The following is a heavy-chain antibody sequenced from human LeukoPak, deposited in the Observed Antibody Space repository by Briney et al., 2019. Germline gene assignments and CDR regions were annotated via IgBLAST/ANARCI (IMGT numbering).Heavy chain of an antibody. CDR3: VTRPDGRGTGPTENSPFDI. Sequence: SETLSLTCTVSGGSISSYSWAWIRQPAGKGLEWIGRIYTSGSTNSNPSLRGRVTMSLDTSKNQLFLRLRSVTAADTAVYYSVTRPDGRGTGPTENSPFDIWGQGTVVTVSS. J-gene: IGHJ3*02. CDR2: IYTSGST. CDR1: GGSISSYS. D-gene: IGHD1-1*01. V-gene: IGHV4-4*07.